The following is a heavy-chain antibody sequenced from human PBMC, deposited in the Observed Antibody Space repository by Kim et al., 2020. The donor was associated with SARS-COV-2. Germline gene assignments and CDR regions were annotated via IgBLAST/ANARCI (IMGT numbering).Heavy chain of an antibody. CDR2: LSSDGKI. CDR3: GYYHGPGSHYSY. V-gene: IGHV3-23*05. D-gene: IGHD3-10*01. CDR1: GFSFSVYG. Sequence: GGSLRLSCAASGFSFSVYGMTWVRQAPGKGLEWVSSLSSDGKIYYADSVRGRFTISRDNSKSMLYLQMNSLRAEDTAVYYCGYYHGPGSHYSYWGQGTLV. J-gene: IGHJ4*02.